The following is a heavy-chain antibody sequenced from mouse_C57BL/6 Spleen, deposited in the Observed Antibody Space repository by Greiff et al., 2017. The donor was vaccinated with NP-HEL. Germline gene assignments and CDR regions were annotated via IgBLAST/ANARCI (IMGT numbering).Heavy chain of an antibody. Sequence: QVQLQQSGAELVRPGTSVKVSCKASGYAFTNYLIEWVKQRPGQGLEWIGVINPGSGGTNYNEKFKGKATLTADKSSSTAYMQLSSLTSEDSAVYFFARWEKAMDYWGQGTSVTVSS. V-gene: IGHV1-54*01. CDR1: GYAFTNYL. J-gene: IGHJ4*01. CDR3: ARWEKAMDY. CDR2: INPGSGGT. D-gene: IGHD4-1*01.